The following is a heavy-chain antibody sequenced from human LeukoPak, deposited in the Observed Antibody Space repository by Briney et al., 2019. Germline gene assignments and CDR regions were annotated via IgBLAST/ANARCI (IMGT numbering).Heavy chain of an antibody. CDR1: GSSISSSSYY. J-gene: IGHJ4*02. V-gene: IGHV4-61*02. CDR2: IYTSGSI. Sequence: KSSETLSLTCTVSGSSISSSSYYWSWIRQPAGKGLEWIGRIYTSGSINYNPSLKSRVTISVDTSKNQFALKLSSVTAADTAVYYCVRGVTVVNFDFWGQGTLVTVSS. CDR3: VRGVTVVNFDF. D-gene: IGHD4-23*01.